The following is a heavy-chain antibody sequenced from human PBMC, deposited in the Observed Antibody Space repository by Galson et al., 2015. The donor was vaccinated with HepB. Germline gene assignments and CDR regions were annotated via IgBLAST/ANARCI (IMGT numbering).Heavy chain of an antibody. Sequence: SLRLSCAASGFTFSSYAMSWVRQAPGKGLEWVSAISGSGGSTYYADSVRGRFTVSRDNSKSTLYLQMSSLRVEDTAIYYCANARTMNYNFDSWGQGTQVTVSS. J-gene: IGHJ4*02. V-gene: IGHV3-23*01. CDR3: ANARTMNYNFDS. D-gene: IGHD3-22*01. CDR1: GFTFSSYA. CDR2: ISGSGGST.